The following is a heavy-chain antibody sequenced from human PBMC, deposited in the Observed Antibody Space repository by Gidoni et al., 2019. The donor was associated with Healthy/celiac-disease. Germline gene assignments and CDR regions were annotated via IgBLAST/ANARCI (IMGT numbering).Heavy chain of an antibody. CDR2: IWYDGSNK. CDR3: ARDREETGGYFDY. Sequence: QVQLVESGGGVVQPGRSLRLSCAASGFTFSSYGMHWVRQAPGKGLGWVAVIWYDGSNKYYADSVKGRFTISRDNSKNTLYLQMNSLRAEDTAVYYCARDREETGGYFDYWGQGTLVTVSS. CDR1: GFTFSSYG. V-gene: IGHV3-33*01. J-gene: IGHJ4*02. D-gene: IGHD3-10*01.